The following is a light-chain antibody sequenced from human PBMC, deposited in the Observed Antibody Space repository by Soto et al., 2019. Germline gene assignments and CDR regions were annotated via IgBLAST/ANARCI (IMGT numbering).Light chain of an antibody. V-gene: IGKV3-11*01. CDR1: QTVGIS. Sequence: LTQSPASLSLSPGETATLSCSASQTVGISLAWYQHKPGQPPRLLIYDASKRATGIPARFGGSGSGTDFTLTISSLEPEDFAVYYCQQRTNWLFTFGPGTKVDMK. CDR3: QQRTNWLFT. J-gene: IGKJ3*01. CDR2: DAS.